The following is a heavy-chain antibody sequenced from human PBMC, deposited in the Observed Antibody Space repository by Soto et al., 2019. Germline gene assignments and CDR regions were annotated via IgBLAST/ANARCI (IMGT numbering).Heavy chain of an antibody. CDR1: GFTVSSNY. D-gene: IGHD2-21*02. Sequence: QPGGSLRLSCAASGFTVSSNYMSWVRQAPGKGLEWVSVIYSGGSTYYADSVKGRFTISRDNSKNTLYLQMNSLRAEDTAVYYCAKGRASDCPGCTQDYWGQGTLVTVSS. V-gene: IGHV3-66*01. CDR3: AKGRASDCPGCTQDY. J-gene: IGHJ4*02. CDR2: IYSGGST.